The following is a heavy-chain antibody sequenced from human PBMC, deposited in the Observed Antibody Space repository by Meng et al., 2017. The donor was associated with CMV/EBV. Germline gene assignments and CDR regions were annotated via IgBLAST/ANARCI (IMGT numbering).Heavy chain of an antibody. CDR2: IIPIFGTA. D-gene: IGHD3-3*01. CDR3: ASGHDFWSGYYPNQDDYYYGMDV. J-gene: IGHJ6*02. CDR1: GGTFSSYA. Sequence: SVKVSCKASGGTFSSYAISWVRQAPGQGLEWMGGIIPIFGTANYAQKFQGRVTITTDESTSTAYMELSSLRSEDTAVHYCASGHDFWSGYYPNQDDYYYGMDVWGQGTTVTVSS. V-gene: IGHV1-69*05.